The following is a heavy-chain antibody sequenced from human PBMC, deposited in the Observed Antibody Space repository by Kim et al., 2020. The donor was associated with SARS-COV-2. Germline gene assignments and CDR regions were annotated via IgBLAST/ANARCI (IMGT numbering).Heavy chain of an antibody. J-gene: IGHJ3*02. CDR2: FYYSGST. CDR1: GGSITTYY. CDR3: AREGVYGDRDTLHI. Sequence: SETLSLTCTVSGGSITTYYWSWIRQPPGKGLEWIGYFYYSGSTSYNPSLKSRVTFSIDTSKNQFSLNLISVTAADTAIYYCAREGVYGDRDTLHIWGQGTLVIVSS. D-gene: IGHD4-17*01. V-gene: IGHV4-59*01.